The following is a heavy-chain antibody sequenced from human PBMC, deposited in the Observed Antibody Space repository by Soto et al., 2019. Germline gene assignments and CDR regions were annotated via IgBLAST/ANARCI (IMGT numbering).Heavy chain of an antibody. CDR1: GDSVSSDITS. D-gene: IGHD3-10*01. CDR2: TYYRSKWFH. V-gene: IGHV6-1*01. CDR3: ARGNAFDV. Sequence: PSQTLSLTCAISGDSVSSDITSWNWIRQSPSRGREWLGRTYYRSKWFHDYAASVKSRITINPDTSKNQFSLELNSMTPEDTAVYYCARGNAFDVWGQGTVVTVSS. J-gene: IGHJ3*01.